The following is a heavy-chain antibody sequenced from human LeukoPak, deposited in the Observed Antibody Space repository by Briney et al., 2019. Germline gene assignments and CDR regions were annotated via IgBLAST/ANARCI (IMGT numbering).Heavy chain of an antibody. V-gene: IGHV4-59*01. CDR3: ARDPSSGRSTNDY. J-gene: IGHJ4*02. Sequence: SETLSLTCTVSGGSISSYYWSWIRQPPGKGLEWIGYIYYSGSTNYNPSLKSRVTISVDTSKNQFSLKLSSVTAADTAVYYCARDPSSGRSTNDYWGQGTLVTVSS. CDR2: IYYSGST. CDR1: GGSISSYY. D-gene: IGHD6-19*01.